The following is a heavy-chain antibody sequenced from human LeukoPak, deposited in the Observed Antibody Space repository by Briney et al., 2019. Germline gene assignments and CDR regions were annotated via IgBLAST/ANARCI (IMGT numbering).Heavy chain of an antibody. CDR1: GGSISGYY. CDR3: ARDHYYYGRRVNWFDP. CDR2: INHSGST. Sequence: PSETLSLTCTVSGGSISGYYWSWIRQPPGKGLEWIGEINHSGSTNYNPSLKSRVTISVDTSKNQFSLKLSSVTAADTAVYYCARDHYYYGRRVNWFDPWGQGTLVTVSS. J-gene: IGHJ5*02. V-gene: IGHV4-34*01. D-gene: IGHD3-10*01.